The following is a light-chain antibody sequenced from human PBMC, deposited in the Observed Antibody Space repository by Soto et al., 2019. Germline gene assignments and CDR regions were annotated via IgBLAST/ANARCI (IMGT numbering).Light chain of an antibody. J-gene: IGKJ2*01. V-gene: IGKV1-6*01. Sequence: AIQMTQSPSSLSASIGDRVTITCRASQDIRIDLAWYQQRPGKAPNLLIYATSYLQRGVPSRFSGSGSGTDFTLTISSLQPEDFATYYCLQDYSYSRTFGQGTKLE. CDR1: QDIRID. CDR3: LQDYSYSRT. CDR2: ATS.